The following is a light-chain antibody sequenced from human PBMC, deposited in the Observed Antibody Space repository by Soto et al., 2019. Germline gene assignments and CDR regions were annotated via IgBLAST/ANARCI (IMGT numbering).Light chain of an antibody. CDR1: SSDVGGYNF. CDR3: SSYTDTSTLV. J-gene: IGLJ1*01. V-gene: IGLV2-14*01. CDR2: EVI. Sequence: QSALTQPASVSGSPGQSITITCTGSSSDVGGYNFVSWYQQLPDKDPKLLIYEVIKRPSGVSNRFSGSKSGKTASLTISGLQAEDEADYYCSSYTDTSTLVFGSGTKLTVL.